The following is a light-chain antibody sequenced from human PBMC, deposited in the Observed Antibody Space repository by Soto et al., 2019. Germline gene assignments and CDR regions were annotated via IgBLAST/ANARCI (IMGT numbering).Light chain of an antibody. Sequence: SALTRPASVSGSPGQSITISCTGTASDVGGYNYVSWYQQHPGKAPKLMIHAVSNRPSGISSRFSGSKSGNTASLTISGLQSEDEADYFCCSYTSRTTYVFGTGTKLTVL. V-gene: IGLV2-14*01. CDR1: ASDVGGYNY. CDR2: AVS. J-gene: IGLJ1*01. CDR3: CSYTSRTTYV.